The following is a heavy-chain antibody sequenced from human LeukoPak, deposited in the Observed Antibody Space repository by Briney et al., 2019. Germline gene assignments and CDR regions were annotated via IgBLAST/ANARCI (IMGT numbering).Heavy chain of an antibody. V-gene: IGHV4-39*01. Sequence: SETLSLTCTVSGGSISSSSYYWGWIRQPPGKGLEWIGSIYYSGSTYYNPSLKSRVTISVDTSKNQFSLKLSSVTAADTAVYYCARGRYCSGGSCYSFDPWGQGTLVTVSS. D-gene: IGHD2-15*01. CDR1: GGSISSSSYY. CDR2: IYYSGST. CDR3: ARGRYCSGGSCYSFDP. J-gene: IGHJ5*02.